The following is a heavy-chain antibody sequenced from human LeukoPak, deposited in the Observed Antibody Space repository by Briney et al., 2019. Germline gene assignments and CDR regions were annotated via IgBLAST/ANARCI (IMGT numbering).Heavy chain of an antibody. CDR3: ARGSSFHNY. V-gene: IGHV3-20*04. D-gene: IGHD6-6*01. Sequence: GGSLRLSCAASGFIFDDYGMSWVRQGPGEGLEWVSGINWNGGRTGYAESVKGRFTISRGNAKKSLYLQMDSLRAEDTALYYCARGSSFHNYWGQGTLVTVSS. CDR2: INWNGGRT. CDR1: GFIFDDYG. J-gene: IGHJ4*02.